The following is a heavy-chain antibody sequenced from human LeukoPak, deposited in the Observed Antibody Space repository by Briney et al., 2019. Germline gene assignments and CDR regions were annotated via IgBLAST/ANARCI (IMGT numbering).Heavy chain of an antibody. CDR3: AREFSATHDY. CDR2: INSDGSST. V-gene: IGHV3-74*01. Sequence: GGSLRLSCATSGFTFSFYWTHWVRQAPGKGLVWVSRINSDGSSTNYADSVKGRFTISRDNAKHTVYLQMNSLRAEDTAVYYCAREFSATHDYWGQGTLVTVSS. CDR1: GFTFSFYW. J-gene: IGHJ4*02. D-gene: IGHD6-13*01.